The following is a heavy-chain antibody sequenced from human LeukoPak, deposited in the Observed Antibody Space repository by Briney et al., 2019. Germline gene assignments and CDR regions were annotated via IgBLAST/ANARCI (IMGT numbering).Heavy chain of an antibody. CDR2: IIPSGGST. J-gene: IGHJ4*02. CDR1: GYTLIDYY. CDR3: ARGRPGYSTSWYHY. Sequence: ASVKVSCKASGYTLIDYYMHWVRQAPGQGLEWMGKIIPSGGSTSYAQKFQGRLTMTSDTSTSTVYMELSSLTSEDTAVYYCARGRPGYSTSWYHYWGQGTLVTVSS. D-gene: IGHD6-13*01. V-gene: IGHV1-46*01.